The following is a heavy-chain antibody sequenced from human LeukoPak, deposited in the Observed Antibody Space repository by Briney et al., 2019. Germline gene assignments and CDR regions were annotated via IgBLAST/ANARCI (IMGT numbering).Heavy chain of an antibody. J-gene: IGHJ3*02. Sequence: GASVKVSCKASGNSFTTYYMHWMRQAPGQGLEWMGLINPSGGTTSDAQKFQGRVTMTRDTSTNTVYMELSGLRSEDTAVYYCASGGAWELLRNNAFDIWGQGTMVTVSS. D-gene: IGHD1-26*01. CDR3: ASGGAWELLRNNAFDI. V-gene: IGHV1-46*01. CDR2: INPSGGTT. CDR1: GNSFTTYY.